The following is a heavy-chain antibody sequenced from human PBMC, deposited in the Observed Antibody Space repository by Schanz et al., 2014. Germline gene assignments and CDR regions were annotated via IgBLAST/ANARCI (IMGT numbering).Heavy chain of an antibody. D-gene: IGHD3-16*02. J-gene: IGHJ3*02. CDR2: TNGDGTNA. Sequence: VQLVESGGGVVQPGRSLRLSCAASGFTLSSYWMHWVRQVPGKGLEWVSCTNGDGTNAKYADSVKGRFTISRDNAKKTLSLQMIRLRAEDTAIYVCTRSYYDFSWGSYRFRAFDMWGQGTTVIVSS. CDR1: GFTLSSYW. CDR3: TRSYYDFSWGSYRFRAFDM. V-gene: IGHV3-74*02.